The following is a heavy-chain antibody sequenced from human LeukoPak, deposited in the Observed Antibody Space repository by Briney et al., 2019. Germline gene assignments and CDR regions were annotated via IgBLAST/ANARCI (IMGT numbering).Heavy chain of an antibody. D-gene: IGHD2-15*01. CDR3: ARTDSDYYYYMDV. Sequence: ASVKVSCKASGYTFTSYYMHWVRQAPGQGLEWMGIINPSGGSTSYAQKFQGRVTMTRDMSTSTVYMGLSSLRSEDTAVYYCARTDSDYYYYMDVWGKGTTVAVSS. CDR1: GYTFTSYY. J-gene: IGHJ6*03. CDR2: INPSGGST. V-gene: IGHV1-46*01.